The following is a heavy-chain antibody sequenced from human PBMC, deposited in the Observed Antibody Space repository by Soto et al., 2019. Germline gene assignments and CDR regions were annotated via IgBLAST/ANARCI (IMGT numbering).Heavy chain of an antibody. V-gene: IGHV1-3*01. J-gene: IGHJ5*02. CDR1: GYTFTRYT. Sequence: ASVKVSCKASGYTFTRYTMNWVRQAPGQRLEWMGWTNPDNGNTKSSQKFQDRVIITRDTSASTAYTDLSSLRSEDTAVYYCARGIATGQLDPWGQGTLVTVSS. CDR2: TNPDNGNT. CDR3: ARGIATGQLDP. D-gene: IGHD2-15*01.